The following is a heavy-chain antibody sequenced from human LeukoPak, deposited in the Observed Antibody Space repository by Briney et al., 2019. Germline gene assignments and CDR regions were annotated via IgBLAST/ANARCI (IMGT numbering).Heavy chain of an antibody. CDR1: GFTFSDYY. CDR2: IGGSSSYT. J-gene: IGHJ4*02. V-gene: IGHV3-11*03. D-gene: IGHD5-18*01. Sequence: GGSLRLSCAASGFTFSDYYMSWIRQAPGKGLAWVSCIGGSSSYTNYADSVKGRFTISRDNAEKSLYLQMNSLRAEDTAVYYCARRRYSYGNYYFDYWGQGTLVTVSS. CDR3: ARRRYSYGNYYFDY.